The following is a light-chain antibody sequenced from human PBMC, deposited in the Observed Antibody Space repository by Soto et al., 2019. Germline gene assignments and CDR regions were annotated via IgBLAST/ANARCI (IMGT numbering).Light chain of an antibody. CDR1: ENIFKF. CDR2: AAS. J-gene: IGKJ4*01. CDR3: QHYHSQSIT. Sequence: DILLIQSPATLSASVGDRITITCRASENIFKFLAWYQQRSGRAPNLLIYAASELEKGVPSRFSGSGSGTDLPLPIDNLQPHDSATYFCQHYHSQSITFGGGTQVDVK. V-gene: IGKV1-5*01.